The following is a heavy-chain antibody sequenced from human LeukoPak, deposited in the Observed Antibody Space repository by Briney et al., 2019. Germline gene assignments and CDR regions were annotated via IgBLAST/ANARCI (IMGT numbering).Heavy chain of an antibody. CDR3: TTEHLGDYSTKYYFDY. CDR2: IKSKTDGGTT. J-gene: IGHJ4*02. Sequence: GGSLRLSCAASGFTFTNAWMSWVRQAPGKGLEWVGRIKSKTDGGTTDYAAPVKGRFTISRDDSKNTLYLQMNSLKTEDTAVFYCTTEHLGDYSTKYYFDYWGQGTLVTVSS. V-gene: IGHV3-15*01. D-gene: IGHD4-11*01. CDR1: GFTFTNAW.